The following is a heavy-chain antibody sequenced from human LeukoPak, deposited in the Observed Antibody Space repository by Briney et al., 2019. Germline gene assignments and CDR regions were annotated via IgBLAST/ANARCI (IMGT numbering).Heavy chain of an antibody. CDR2: VSHSGNT. D-gene: IGHD3-9*01. J-gene: IGHJ4*02. CDR1: GGSVISGTYY. CDR3: VREHDWGDFDF. Sequence: SETLSLTCTVSGGSVISGTYYWSRIRQPPGNELQWIGYVSHSGNTNYYPSLKSRVTISKDMSKNQFSLKLSSVTAADTAVYYCVREHDWGDFDFWGQGTLVTVSS. V-gene: IGHV4-61*01.